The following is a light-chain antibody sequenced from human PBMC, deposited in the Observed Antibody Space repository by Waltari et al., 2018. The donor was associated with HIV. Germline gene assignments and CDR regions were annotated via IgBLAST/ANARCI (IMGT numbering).Light chain of an antibody. Sequence: QLAVTQSPSAFASLGASVKLTCNLSSGPSGYAIAWHQQQPGKGPGYFILVHKDGSHRKGDGIPDRVSGSSSGTERYLTISSLQSEDEADYDCQTWGTGIVVFGGGTKLTVL. V-gene: IGLV4-69*01. CDR1: SGPSGYA. J-gene: IGLJ2*01. CDR3: QTWGTGIVV. CDR2: VHKDGSH.